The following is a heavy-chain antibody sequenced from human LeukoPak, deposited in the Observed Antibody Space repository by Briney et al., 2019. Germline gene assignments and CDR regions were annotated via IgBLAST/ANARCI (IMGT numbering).Heavy chain of an antibody. D-gene: IGHD3-16*01. J-gene: IGHJ6*03. CDR3: ARVPYTVYYMDV. V-gene: IGHV1-2*02. CDR1: GYTFTGYY. Sequence: ASVKVSCKASGYTFTGYYMHWVRQAPGQGLEWMGWINPNSGGTNYAQKLQGRVTMTTDTSTSTAYMELRSLRSDDTAVYYCARVPYTVYYMDVWGKGTTVTISS. CDR2: INPNSGGT.